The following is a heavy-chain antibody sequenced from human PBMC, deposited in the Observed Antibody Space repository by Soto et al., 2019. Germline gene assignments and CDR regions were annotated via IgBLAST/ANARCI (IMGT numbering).Heavy chain of an antibody. Sequence: VQLVESGGGLVQPGGSLRLSCVVSGFTFTNYWMSWVRQAPGKGLEWVANIKQDGSEKYYVDSVKGRFTISRDNTRNPLYLQMNSLRAEDTAVYYCAKGHYGDGLGWGQGTLVTVSS. J-gene: IGHJ4*02. CDR3: AKGHYGDGLG. CDR1: GFTFTNYW. D-gene: IGHD4-17*01. CDR2: IKQDGSEK. V-gene: IGHV3-7*05.